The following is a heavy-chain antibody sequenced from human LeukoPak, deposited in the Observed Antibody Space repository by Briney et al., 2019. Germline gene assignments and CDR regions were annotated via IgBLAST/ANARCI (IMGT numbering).Heavy chain of an antibody. Sequence: PGGSLRLSCAAYGFTFSSAWMSWVRQAPGKGLEWVGRIKTDTDGGTTDYAAPVKGRFTISRDDSTNTLYLQMDRLETEDTASYYCTTLSGQHFDSWGQGARVT. CDR2: IKTDTDGGTT. D-gene: IGHD1-26*01. V-gene: IGHV3-15*01. CDR1: GFTFSSAW. CDR3: TTLSGQHFDS. J-gene: IGHJ4*02.